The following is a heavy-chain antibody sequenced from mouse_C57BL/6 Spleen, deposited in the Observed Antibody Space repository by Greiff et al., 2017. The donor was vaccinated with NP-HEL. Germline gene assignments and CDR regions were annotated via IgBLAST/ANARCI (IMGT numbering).Heavy chain of an antibody. J-gene: IGHJ1*03. CDR2: IDPEDGDT. CDR3: ARMDTDWYFDV. D-gene: IGHD1-1*01. Sequence: VQLQQSGAELVKPGASVKLSCTASGFNFNDYYMHWVKQRTEQGLEWIGRIDPEDGDTKYAPKFKGKATLTADKSSNTAYLQLSSLTSEDTAVDYCARMDTDWYFDVWGTGTTVTVSS. V-gene: IGHV14-2*01. CDR1: GFNFNDYY.